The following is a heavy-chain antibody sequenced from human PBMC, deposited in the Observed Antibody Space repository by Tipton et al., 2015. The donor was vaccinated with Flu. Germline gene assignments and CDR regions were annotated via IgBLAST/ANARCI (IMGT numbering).Heavy chain of an antibody. J-gene: IGHJ3*02. CDR1: GFTFRTNG. Sequence: GSLRLSCAASGFTFRTNGMDWVRQAPGKGLEWVGRSGNKANSYTIEYGASVEGRFTISRDDSGNSLYLQMNNLKTEDTAVYYCAGGWTRDSIYAFDIWGQGTMVTVSS. CDR3: AGGWTRDSIYAFDI. V-gene: IGHV3-72*01. D-gene: IGHD2-15*01. CDR2: SGNKANSYTI.